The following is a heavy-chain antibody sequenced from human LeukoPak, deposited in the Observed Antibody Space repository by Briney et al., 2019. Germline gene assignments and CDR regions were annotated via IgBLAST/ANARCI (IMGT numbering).Heavy chain of an antibody. CDR3: ARDRSSGVSLDY. J-gene: IGHJ4*02. V-gene: IGHV3-30*01. Sequence: GGSLRLSWAASGFTSSSYAMHWVRQAPGKGLEWVAVISYDGSNKYYADSVKGRFTISRDNSKNTLYLQMNSLRAEDTAVYYCARDRSSGVSLDYWGQGTLVTVSS. CDR1: GFTSSSYA. CDR2: ISYDGSNK. D-gene: IGHD3-10*01.